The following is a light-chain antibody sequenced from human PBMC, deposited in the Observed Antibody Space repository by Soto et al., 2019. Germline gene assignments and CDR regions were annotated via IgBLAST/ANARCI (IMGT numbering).Light chain of an antibody. CDR2: DVS. CDR1: NSDVGAYNY. Sequence: QSALTQPASVSGSPGQSIAISCTGTNSDVGAYNYVSWYQQYPGKAPKLMIYDVSNRPSGVSDRFSGSKSGNTASLTISGLQAEDEGDYYCSSWRSSGYYVFGTGTKLTVL. CDR3: SSWRSSGYYV. J-gene: IGLJ1*01. V-gene: IGLV2-14*01.